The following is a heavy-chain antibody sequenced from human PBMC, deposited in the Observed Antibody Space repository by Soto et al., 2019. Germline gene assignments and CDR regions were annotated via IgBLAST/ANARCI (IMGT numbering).Heavy chain of an antibody. CDR2: IYPSDSYT. Sequence: ALKISCKGSVYSFTTYWISWVRQIPGKRLQWMGRIYPSDSYTNYSPSFQGHVTISADKSISTSYLQWSGLLALETAVFFCPSQPRGCTCFGVFPQFLCMVVWGPGPTVAVCS. J-gene: IGHJ6*02. CDR1: VYSFTTYW. D-gene: IGHD3-3*01. CDR3: PSQPRGCTCFGVFPQFLCMVV. V-gene: IGHV5-10-1*01.